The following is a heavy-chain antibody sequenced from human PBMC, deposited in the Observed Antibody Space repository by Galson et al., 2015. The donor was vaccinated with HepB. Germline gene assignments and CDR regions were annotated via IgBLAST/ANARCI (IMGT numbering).Heavy chain of an antibody. CDR2: ISTYNGNI. V-gene: IGHV1-18*01. D-gene: IGHD6-19*01. Sequence: SVKVSCKASGYTFTSHGISWVRQAPGQGLEWMGWISTYNGNIEYAQKLQDRVTMTTDTSTSTAYMELRSLRFDDTALYYCAKDRYSSSPPDYWGQGTLVTVSS. CDR1: GYTFTSHG. J-gene: IGHJ4*02. CDR3: AKDRYSSSPPDY.